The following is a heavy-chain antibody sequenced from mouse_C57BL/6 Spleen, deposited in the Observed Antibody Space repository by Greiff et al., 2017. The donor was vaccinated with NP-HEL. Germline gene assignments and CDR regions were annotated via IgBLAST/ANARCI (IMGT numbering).Heavy chain of an antibody. J-gene: IGHJ4*01. CDR2: IHPNSGST. V-gene: IGHV1-64*01. CDR1: GYTFTSYW. D-gene: IGHD2-1*01. CDR3: AREQPYYGNYDYAMDD. Sequence: QVQLKQPGAELVKPGASVKLSCKASGYTFTSYWMHWVKQRPGQGLEWIGMIHPNSGSTNYNEKFKSKATLTVDKSSSTAYMQLSSLTSEDYAVYYCAREQPYYGNYDYAMDDWGQGTSVTVSS.